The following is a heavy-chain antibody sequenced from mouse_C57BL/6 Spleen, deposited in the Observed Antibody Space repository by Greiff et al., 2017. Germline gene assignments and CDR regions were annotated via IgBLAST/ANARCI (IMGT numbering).Heavy chain of an antibody. CDR3: ARGAFTTVVATGYYFDY. D-gene: IGHD1-1*01. Sequence: VQLQQSGAELARPGASVKLSCKASGYTFTSYGISWVKQRTGQGLEWIGEIYPRSGNTYYNEKFKGKATLTADKSSRTAYMELRSLTSEDSAVYFCARGAFTTVVATGYYFDYWGQGTTLTVSS. CDR2: IYPRSGNT. J-gene: IGHJ2*01. CDR1: GYTFTSYG. V-gene: IGHV1-81*01.